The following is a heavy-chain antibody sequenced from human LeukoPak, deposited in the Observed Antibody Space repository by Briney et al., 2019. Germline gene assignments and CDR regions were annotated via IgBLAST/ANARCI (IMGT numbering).Heavy chain of an antibody. Sequence: GGSLRPSCAASGFTFSSYWMTWVRQGPGKGLEWVANLNQDGSQKYYVDSVKGRFTISRDNAGNTLYLQMNSLRAEDTAVYYCVTYNVVASGHDSFDMWGQGAMVTVSS. D-gene: IGHD2-15*01. J-gene: IGHJ3*02. V-gene: IGHV3-7*01. CDR1: GFTFSSYW. CDR3: VTYNVVASGHDSFDM. CDR2: LNQDGSQK.